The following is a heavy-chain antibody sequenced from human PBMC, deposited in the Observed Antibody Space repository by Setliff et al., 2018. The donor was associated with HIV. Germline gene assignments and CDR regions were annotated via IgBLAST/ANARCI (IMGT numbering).Heavy chain of an antibody. V-gene: IGHV3-21*04. CDR1: GVTLSSYS. CDR2: ISSNTNHI. CDR3: AKDTSGGWGAFDI. Sequence: PGGSLRLSCAASGVTLSSYSLNWVRQSPGKGLEWVSSISSNTNHIYYADSVKGRFTISRDNAKNSLYLQMNSLRAEDMALYYCAKDTSGGWGAFDIWGQGTMVTVSS. J-gene: IGHJ3*02. D-gene: IGHD6-19*01.